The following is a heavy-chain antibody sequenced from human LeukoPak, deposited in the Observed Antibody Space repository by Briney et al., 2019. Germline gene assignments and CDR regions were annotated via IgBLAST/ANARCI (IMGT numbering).Heavy chain of an antibody. V-gene: IGHV4-34*01. Sequence: PSETLSLTCAVYGGSFSGYYWSWIRQPPGKGLEWIGEINHSGSTNYNPSLKSRVTISVDTSKNQFSLKLSSVTAADTAVYYCARAGDEKDIAAAWYFDYWGQGTLVTVSS. J-gene: IGHJ4*02. CDR2: INHSGST. CDR1: GGSFSGYY. D-gene: IGHD6-13*01. CDR3: ARAGDEKDIAAAWYFDY.